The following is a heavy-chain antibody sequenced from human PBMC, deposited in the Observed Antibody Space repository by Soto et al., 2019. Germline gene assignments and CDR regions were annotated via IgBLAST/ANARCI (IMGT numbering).Heavy chain of an antibody. CDR3: YHCSSTSASV. CDR1: GFMFSSHS. V-gene: IGHV3-48*01. J-gene: IGHJ4*02. Sequence: GGSLRLSCAASGFMFSSHSMNWVRQAPGKGLEWVSYISGSSSTIYYADSVKGRFTISRDNAKNSLYLQMNSLRAEDTAVYYCYHCSSTSASVWGQGTLVTVSS. CDR2: ISGSSSTI. D-gene: IGHD2-2*01.